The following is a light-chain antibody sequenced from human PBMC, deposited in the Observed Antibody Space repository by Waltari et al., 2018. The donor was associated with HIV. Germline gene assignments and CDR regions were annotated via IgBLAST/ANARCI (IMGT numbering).Light chain of an antibody. CDR1: SGSVASNY. J-gene: IGLJ3*02. V-gene: IGLV6-57*02. CDR2: EDS. Sequence: NFMLTQPHSVSESPGKTVTISCPGTSGSVASNYVQWYQQRPGSAPTTVIYEDSQRPSGVPDRFSGSIDSSSNSASLTISGLKTEDEADYYCQSYHSGNWVFGGGTKLTVL. CDR3: QSYHSGNWV.